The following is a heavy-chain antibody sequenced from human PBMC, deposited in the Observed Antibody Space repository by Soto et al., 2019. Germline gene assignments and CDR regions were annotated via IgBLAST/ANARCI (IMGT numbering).Heavy chain of an antibody. D-gene: IGHD3-22*01. Sequence: SETLSLTCTVSGGSISSGGYYWSWIRQHPGKGLEWFGYIYYSGSTYYNPSLKSRVTISVDTSKNQFSLKLSSVTAADTAVYYCARDRGGYYYDSSANWFDPWGQGTLVTVSS. CDR1: GGSISSGGYY. CDR3: ARDRGGYYYDSSANWFDP. CDR2: IYYSGST. J-gene: IGHJ5*02. V-gene: IGHV4-31*03.